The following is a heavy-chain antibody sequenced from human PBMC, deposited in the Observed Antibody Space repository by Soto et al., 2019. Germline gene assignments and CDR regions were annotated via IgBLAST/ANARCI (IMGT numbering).Heavy chain of an antibody. V-gene: IGHV3-30-3*01. Sequence: GGSLRLSCAASGFTFSSYAMHWFRQAPGKGLEWVAVISYDGSNKYYADSVKGRFTISRDNSKNTLYLQMNSLRAEDTAVYYYARENQIDYYDFWCGYYDSNGMDVWGQGTTVTVSS. J-gene: IGHJ6*02. CDR1: GFTFSSYA. CDR2: ISYDGSNK. CDR3: ARENQIDYYDFWCGYYDSNGMDV. D-gene: IGHD3-3*01.